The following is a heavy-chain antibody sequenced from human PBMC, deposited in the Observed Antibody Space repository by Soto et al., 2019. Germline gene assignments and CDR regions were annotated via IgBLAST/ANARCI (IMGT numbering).Heavy chain of an antibody. D-gene: IGHD6-6*01. CDR2: ISASGGST. V-gene: IGHV3-23*01. CDR3: AKCGISSEYYYYVDV. J-gene: IGHJ6*03. Sequence: EVQLLESGGDLIQPGGSLRLSCAASGFTFSSYAMSWVRQAPGKGLEWVSSISASGGSTYYADSVKGRFAISRDNSKNTLYLQMNSLRAEDTVVYYCAKCGISSEYYYYVDVWGKGTTVTVSS. CDR1: GFTFSSYA.